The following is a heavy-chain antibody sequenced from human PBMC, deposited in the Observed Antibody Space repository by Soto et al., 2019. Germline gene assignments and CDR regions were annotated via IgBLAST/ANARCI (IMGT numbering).Heavy chain of an antibody. D-gene: IGHD6-13*01. CDR1: GFNISSYW. CDR3: ARARIAAAGNYYYYYMDV. V-gene: IGHV3-74*01. J-gene: IGHJ6*03. CDR2: INSDGSST. Sequence: GGSLRLSCAASGFNISSYWMHWVRQAPGKGLVWVSRINSDGSSTSYADSVKGRFTISRDNAKNTLYLQMNSLRAEDTAVYYCARARIAAAGNYYYYYMDVWGKGTTVTVSS.